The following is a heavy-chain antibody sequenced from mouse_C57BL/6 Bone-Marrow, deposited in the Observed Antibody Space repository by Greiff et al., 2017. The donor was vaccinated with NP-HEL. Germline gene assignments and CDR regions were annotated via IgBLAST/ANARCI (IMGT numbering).Heavy chain of an antibody. CDR1: GYTFTSYW. D-gene: IGHD4-1*02. V-gene: IGHV1-64*01. J-gene: IGHJ4*01. CDR2: IHPNSGST. CDR3: ARPNWDDAMDY. Sequence: QVQLQQPGAELVKPGASVKLSCKASGYTFTSYWMHWVKQRPGQGLEWIGMIHPNSGSTNYNEKFKSKATLTVDKSSSTAYMQLSSLTAEDSAVYYGARPNWDDAMDYWGQGTAVTVSS.